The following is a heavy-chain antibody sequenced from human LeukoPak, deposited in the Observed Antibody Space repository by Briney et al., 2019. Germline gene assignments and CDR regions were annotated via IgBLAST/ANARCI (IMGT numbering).Heavy chain of an antibody. Sequence: PSETLSLTCTVSGGSISSSSYYWGWIRQPPGKGLEWIGSIYYSGSTYYNPSLKSRVTISVDTSKNQFSLKLSSVTAADTAVYYCARDRVAARPRSYYYYYMDVWGKGTTVTVSS. CDR3: ARDRVAARPRSYYYYYMDV. V-gene: IGHV4-39*07. CDR2: IYYSGST. J-gene: IGHJ6*03. D-gene: IGHD6-6*01. CDR1: GGSISSSSYY.